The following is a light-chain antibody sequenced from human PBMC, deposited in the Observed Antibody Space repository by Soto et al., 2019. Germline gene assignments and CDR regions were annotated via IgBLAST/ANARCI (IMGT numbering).Light chain of an antibody. V-gene: IGLV2-8*01. Sequence: QSVLTQPPSASGSPGQSVTISCTGTSSDVGRYNYVSWYQQHPGKTPKLIIYEVTKRPSGVPDRFSASKSGNTASLTVSGLQAEDEADYYCSSHASSNPFYVFGSGTKVTVL. CDR2: EVT. CDR1: SSDVGRYNY. J-gene: IGLJ1*01. CDR3: SSHASSNPFYV.